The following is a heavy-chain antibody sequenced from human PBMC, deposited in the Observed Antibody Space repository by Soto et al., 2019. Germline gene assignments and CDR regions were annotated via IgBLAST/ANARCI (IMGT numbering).Heavy chain of an antibody. CDR1: GGTFSSYA. D-gene: IGHD6-19*01. CDR2: IIPIFGTA. Sequence: QVQLVQSGAEVKKPGSSVKVSCKASGGTFSSYAINWVRQAPGQGLEWMGGIIPIFGTADYAQRFQGRVTITADESTSTAYMELSSLRSEDTAVYYCARAVAGGVYYYYGMDVWGQGTTVTVSS. V-gene: IGHV1-69*12. J-gene: IGHJ6*02. CDR3: ARAVAGGVYYYYGMDV.